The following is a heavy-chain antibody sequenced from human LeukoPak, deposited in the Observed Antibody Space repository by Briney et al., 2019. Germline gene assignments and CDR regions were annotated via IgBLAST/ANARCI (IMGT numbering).Heavy chain of an antibody. CDR3: ARDGGYHNYMDV. V-gene: IGHV4-61*02. CDR1: GDSMTSDHYY. J-gene: IGHJ6*03. Sequence: SETPSLTCSVSGDSMTSDHYYWSWIRQPAGKGLEWLGRVYTTGDTRYNPSLKSRVTISLDTSKNQFSLKLSSVTAADTAVYYCARDGGYHNYMDVWGKGTTVTVSS. CDR2: VYTTGDT.